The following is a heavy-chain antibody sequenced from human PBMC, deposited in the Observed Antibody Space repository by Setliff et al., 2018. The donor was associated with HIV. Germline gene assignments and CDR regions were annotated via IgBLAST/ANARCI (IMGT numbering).Heavy chain of an antibody. CDR1: GFTFNNYW. CDR2: IKQDGSEK. Sequence: PGGSLRLSCVASGFTFNNYWMNWVRQAPGKGLEWVANIKQDGSEKYYADSVKGRFTISRDNSKNTLYLQMNSLRAEDTAVYYCAKEGYGSGSFNWFDPWGQGTLVTVSS. D-gene: IGHD3-10*01. J-gene: IGHJ5*02. V-gene: IGHV3-7*01. CDR3: AKEGYGSGSFNWFDP.